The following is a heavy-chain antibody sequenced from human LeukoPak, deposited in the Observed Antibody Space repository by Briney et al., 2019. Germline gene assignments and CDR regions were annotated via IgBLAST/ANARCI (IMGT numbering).Heavy chain of an antibody. CDR1: GGSISSYY. V-gene: IGHV4-59*01. Sequence: SETLSLTCTVSGGSISSYYWSWIRQPPGKGLEWIGYIYYSGSTNYNPSLKSRVTISVDTSKNQFSLELSSVTAADTAVYYCARDSHYGDPDYWGQGTLVTVSS. J-gene: IGHJ4*02. CDR3: ARDSHYGDPDY. CDR2: IYYSGST. D-gene: IGHD4-17*01.